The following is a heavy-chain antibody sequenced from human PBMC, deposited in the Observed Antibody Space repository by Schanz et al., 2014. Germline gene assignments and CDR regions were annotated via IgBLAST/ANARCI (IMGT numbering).Heavy chain of an antibody. CDR1: TSIFNHAW. D-gene: IGHD6-13*01. CDR2: IKSKTDGETT. CDR3: ATASSPVREAGAGSSFHL. Sequence: EVQLVESGGGLVKPGGSLRLSCAASTSIFNHAWMSWVRQAPGKGLEWLGRIKSKTDGETTDYTAPVKGRFSISRDDSQSTLYLQMNSLNIEDAAVYYCATASSPVREAGAGSSFHLWGQGTLVTVSP. J-gene: IGHJ5*02. V-gene: IGHV3-15*01.